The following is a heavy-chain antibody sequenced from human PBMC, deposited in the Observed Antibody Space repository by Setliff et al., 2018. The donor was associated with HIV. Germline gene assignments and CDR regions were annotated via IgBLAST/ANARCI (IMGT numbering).Heavy chain of an antibody. Sequence: LRLSCEASGFSFSSSSMNWFRQAPGKGLEWVAAISYRGDYISYADSVEGRFTISRDNAQYSLYLQMNSLRAEDTAMYYCVRGLGSPTYYFDYWGQGTLVTVSS. V-gene: IGHV3-21*06. CDR2: ISYRGDYI. J-gene: IGHJ4*02. CDR1: GFSFSSSS. CDR3: VRGLGSPTYYFDY. D-gene: IGHD3-9*01.